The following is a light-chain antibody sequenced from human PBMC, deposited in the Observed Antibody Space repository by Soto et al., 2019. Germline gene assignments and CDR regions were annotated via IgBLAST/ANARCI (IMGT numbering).Light chain of an antibody. CDR1: QRVSSN. J-gene: IGKJ1*01. Sequence: EIVMTQSPATLSVSPGERATLSCRASQRVSSNLAWYQQKPGQAPRLLMYGASTRATGIPDRFSGSGHGTESTLTLSSLHFEDFAVYYCQQHHNWPPWTFGQGTKVEIK. CDR2: GAS. CDR3: QQHHNWPPWT. V-gene: IGKV3-15*01.